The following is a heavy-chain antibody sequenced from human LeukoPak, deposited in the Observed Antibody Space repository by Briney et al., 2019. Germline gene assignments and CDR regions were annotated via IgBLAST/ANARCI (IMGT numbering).Heavy chain of an antibody. Sequence: GGSLRLSCAASGFTFDDYGMSWVRQAPGKGLEWVSGINWNGGSTGYADSVKGRFTISRDNAKNSLYLQMNSLRAEDTALYYCARDRIVGALLPYYFDYWGQGTLVTVSS. J-gene: IGHJ4*02. CDR2: INWNGGST. D-gene: IGHD1-26*01. V-gene: IGHV3-20*04. CDR1: GFTFDDYG. CDR3: ARDRIVGALLPYYFDY.